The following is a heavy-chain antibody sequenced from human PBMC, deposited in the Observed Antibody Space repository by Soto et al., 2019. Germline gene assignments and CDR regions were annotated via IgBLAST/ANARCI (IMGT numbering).Heavy chain of an antibody. D-gene: IGHD3-22*01. CDR1: GYRFTSYW. J-gene: IGHJ5*02. Sequence: PGESLKISCRTSGYRFTSYWIAWVRQMPGKGLEWMGIIFPSDSDTRYSPSFQGQVSISADRSTSTVFLQWASLKASDTAVYFCARKDKSGYFNWFDPWGQGTLVTVSS. V-gene: IGHV5-51*01. CDR2: IFPSDSDT. CDR3: ARKDKSGYFNWFDP.